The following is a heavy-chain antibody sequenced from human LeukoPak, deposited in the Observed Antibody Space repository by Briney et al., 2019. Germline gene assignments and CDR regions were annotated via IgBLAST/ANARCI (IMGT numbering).Heavy chain of an antibody. Sequence: GGSLRLSCAASGFTFSSYSMNWVRQAPGKGLEWVSSISSSSSYIYYADSVKGRFTISRDNAKNSLYLQMNSLRAEDMALYYCAKDISSYGQNAFDIWGQGTMVTVSS. CDR3: AKDISSYGQNAFDI. CDR1: GFTFSSYS. V-gene: IGHV3-21*04. J-gene: IGHJ3*02. D-gene: IGHD5-18*01. CDR2: ISSSSSYI.